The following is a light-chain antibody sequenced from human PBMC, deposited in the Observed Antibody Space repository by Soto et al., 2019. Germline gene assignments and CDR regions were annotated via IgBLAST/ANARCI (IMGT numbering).Light chain of an antibody. Sequence: IVLTQAPGTLSLSPGERATLSCGASQSVTSNYLAWYQHKPGQAPRLLLYGASSRATGIPDRFSGGGSGTDFTLTISRLEPEDFAVYYCQQYGGSPPTFGQGTKVDIK. V-gene: IGKV3-20*01. J-gene: IGKJ1*01. CDR1: QSVTSNY. CDR3: QQYGGSPPT. CDR2: GAS.